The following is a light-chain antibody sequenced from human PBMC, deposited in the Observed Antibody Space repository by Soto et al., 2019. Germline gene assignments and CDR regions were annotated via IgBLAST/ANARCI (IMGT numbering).Light chain of an antibody. J-gene: IGKJ1*01. CDR2: KAF. CDR1: QSISPW. V-gene: IGKV1-5*03. Sequence: DIHMTQSPSTLSSSFGDRVTITFLASQSISPWLAWYQQKPGKAPKLLIYKAFSLERGVPARFSGSGSGTEFTLTISSLQPDDFATYYCQHYNSYSRTFGQGTKVDIK. CDR3: QHYNSYSRT.